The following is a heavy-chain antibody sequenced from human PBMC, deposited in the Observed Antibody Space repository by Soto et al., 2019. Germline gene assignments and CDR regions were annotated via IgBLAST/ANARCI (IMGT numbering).Heavy chain of an antibody. J-gene: IGHJ4*02. CDR3: ARQSSFSSSWYLDY. D-gene: IGHD6-13*01. CDR1: GASISTFY. CDR2: GDYSGTT. V-gene: IGHV4-59*01. Sequence: QVQLQESGPGLVKPSETLSLTCFVSGASISTFYWTWIRQPPGKGLEWIGYGDYSGTTNYNPSLMSRVTISVDMSKNQFSLKLSSVTAADTAVYYCARQSSFSSSWYLDYWGQGTLVTVSS.